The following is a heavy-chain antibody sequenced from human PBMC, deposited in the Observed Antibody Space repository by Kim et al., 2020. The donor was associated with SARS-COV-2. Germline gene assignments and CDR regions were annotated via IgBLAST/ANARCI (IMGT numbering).Heavy chain of an antibody. V-gene: IGHV3-33*01. CDR1: GFTFSSYG. Sequence: GGSLRLSCAASGFTFSSYGMHWVRQAPGKGLEWVAVIWYDGSNKYYADSVKGRFTISRDNSKNTLYLQMNSLRAEDTAVYYCARDRGSYDRIGWNFDYWGQGTLVTVSS. CDR3: ARDRGSYDRIGWNFDY. CDR2: IWYDGSNK. J-gene: IGHJ4*02. D-gene: IGHD1-26*01.